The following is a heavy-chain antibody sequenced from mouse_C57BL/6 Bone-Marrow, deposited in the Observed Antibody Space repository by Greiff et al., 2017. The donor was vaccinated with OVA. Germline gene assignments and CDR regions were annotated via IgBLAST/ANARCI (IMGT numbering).Heavy chain of an antibody. CDR2: INPNNGGT. Sequence: EVQLQESGPELVKPGASVKIPCKASGYTFTDYNMDWVKQSHGKSLEWIGDINPNNGGTIYNQKFKGKATLTVDKSSSTAYMELRSLTSEDTAVYYCARGGFIRPYYYAMDYWGQGTSVTVSS. J-gene: IGHJ4*01. V-gene: IGHV1-18*01. CDR3: ARGGFIRPYYYAMDY. CDR1: GYTFTDYN. D-gene: IGHD1-1*01.